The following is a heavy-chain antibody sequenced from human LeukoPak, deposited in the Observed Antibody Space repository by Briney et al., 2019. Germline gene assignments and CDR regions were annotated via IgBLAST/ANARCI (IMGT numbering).Heavy chain of an antibody. CDR2: ISSSSITI. D-gene: IGHD2-15*01. Sequence: PGGSLRLSCVASGFTFSSYSLNWVRQAPGKGLEGVSFISSSSITIYYADSVKGRFTISRDNAEKSLYLQMNSLRAEDTAVYYCARDRGGSYSAIDYWGQGTLVTVSS. V-gene: IGHV3-48*04. CDR3: ARDRGGSYSAIDY. J-gene: IGHJ4*02. CDR1: GFTFSSYS.